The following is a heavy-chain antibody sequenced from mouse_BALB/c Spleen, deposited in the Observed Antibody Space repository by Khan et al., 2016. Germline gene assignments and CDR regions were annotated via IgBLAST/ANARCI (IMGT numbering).Heavy chain of an antibody. Sequence: QVQLKESGPGLVAPSQSLSITCTVSGFSLTSYGVHWVRQPPGKGLEWLGVIWAGGSTNYNSALMSRLSISKDNSKSPVFLKMNSLQNDDSAIYYCARHADIWGQGTTLTVAS. D-gene: IGHD1-3*01. J-gene: IGHJ2*01. CDR1: GFSLTSYG. V-gene: IGHV2-9*02. CDR2: IWAGGST. CDR3: ARHADI.